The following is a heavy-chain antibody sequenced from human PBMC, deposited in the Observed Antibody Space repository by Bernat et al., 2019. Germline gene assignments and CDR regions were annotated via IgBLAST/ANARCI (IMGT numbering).Heavy chain of an antibody. J-gene: IGHJ4*02. CDR1: GFTFSNYN. V-gene: IGHV3-48*02. Sequence: EVQLVESGGGLVQPGGSLRLSCAASGFTFSNYNMNWVRQAPGKGLEWVAYISSSSNTIYYADSQKGRFTISRDNSKNSLYLQINSLRDEDTAVYYCARTYYGFWIGFDYLGQGTLVTVSS. D-gene: IGHD3-3*01. CDR3: ARTYYGFWIGFDY. CDR2: ISSSSNTI.